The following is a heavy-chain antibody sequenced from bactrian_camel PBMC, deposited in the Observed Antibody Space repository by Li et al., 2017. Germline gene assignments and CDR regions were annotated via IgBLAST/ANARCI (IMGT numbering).Heavy chain of an antibody. D-gene: IGHD5*01. CDR1: GFTFSKYG. CDR2: IYGDGTKI. Sequence: HVQLVESGGGLVQSGGSLRLSCAASGFTFSKYGMAWVRQAPGKGLEWVAGIYGDGTKIEYADSVKGRFTISHTDDWKTIDLQMDSPKPEDTATYYCAVGCTGFDDPDRAHYWGQGTQVTVS. J-gene: IGHJ4*01. V-gene: IGHV3S6*01. CDR3: AVGCTGFDDPDRAHY.